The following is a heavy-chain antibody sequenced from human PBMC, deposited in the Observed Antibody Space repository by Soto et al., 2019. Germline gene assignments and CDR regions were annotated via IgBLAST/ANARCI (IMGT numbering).Heavy chain of an antibody. CDR1: GFTFSDSA. Sequence: LRLSCAASGFTFSDSAVHWVRQASGKGLEWVGRVRSKANSYATAHAASVKGRFTISRDDSKNTAYLQMNSLKTEDTAVYYCTRRGDTAMANFDYWGQGIVVTVSS. D-gene: IGHD5-18*01. CDR3: TRRGDTAMANFDY. J-gene: IGHJ4*02. V-gene: IGHV3-73*01. CDR2: VRSKANSYAT.